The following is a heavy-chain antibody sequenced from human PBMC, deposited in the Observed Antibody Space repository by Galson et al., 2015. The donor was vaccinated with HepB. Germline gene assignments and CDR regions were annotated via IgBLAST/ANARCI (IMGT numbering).Heavy chain of an antibody. CDR2: IYWDDDK. CDR3: AAGTPVYYDSSGYSPFDY. D-gene: IGHD3-22*01. CDR1: GFSLSTSRVG. Sequence: PALVKPTQTLTLTCTFSGFSLSTSRVGVGWIRQPPGKALEWLALIYWDDDKRYSPSLKSRLTITKDTSKNQVVLTMTNMDPVDTATYYCAAGTPVYYDSSGYSPFDYWGQGTLVTVSS. V-gene: IGHV2-5*02. J-gene: IGHJ4*02.